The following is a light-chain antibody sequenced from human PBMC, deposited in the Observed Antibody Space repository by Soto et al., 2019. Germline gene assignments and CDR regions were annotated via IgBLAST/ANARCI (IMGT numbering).Light chain of an antibody. CDR1: QSVNSNY. Sequence: ETVLTQSPGTVSLSPGERATLSCRTSQSVNSNYLAWYQQKPGQAPRLLIYGVFNMATGILDRFSGRGSGTDFTLTISGLEPEDSAVYYCQHYDGSPRTFCQGTKLEIK. V-gene: IGKV3-20*01. CDR2: GVF. J-gene: IGKJ2*01. CDR3: QHYDGSPRT.